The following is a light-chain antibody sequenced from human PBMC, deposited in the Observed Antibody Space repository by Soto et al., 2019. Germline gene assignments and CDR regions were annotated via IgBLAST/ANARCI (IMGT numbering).Light chain of an antibody. Sequence: DIQLTQSPSVLSASGGDTVTITCLAIQALSNYLEWYQQKPGKAPDLLIYSASTLQSGVPSRFRGSGSDTEFSLTIRALQPEDFETYYCQQLSRYPLTFGGGTKVDIK. V-gene: IGKV1-9*01. J-gene: IGKJ4*01. CDR1: QALSNY. CDR2: SAS. CDR3: QQLSRYPLT.